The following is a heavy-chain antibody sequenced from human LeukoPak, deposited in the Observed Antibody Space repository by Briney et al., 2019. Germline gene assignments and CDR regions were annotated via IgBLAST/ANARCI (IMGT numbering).Heavy chain of an antibody. CDR2: ISGSGVST. J-gene: IGHJ4*02. V-gene: IGHV3-23*01. CDR3: ANLAAASYYFDS. D-gene: IGHD6-13*01. CDR1: GFTFNNYA. Sequence: PGGSLRLSCAASGFTFNNYAMTWVRQAPGKGLEWVSAISGSGVSTYFADSVKGRFTISRDNSKNTLYLQMNSLRADDTAVYYCANLAAASYYFDSWGQGTLVTVSS.